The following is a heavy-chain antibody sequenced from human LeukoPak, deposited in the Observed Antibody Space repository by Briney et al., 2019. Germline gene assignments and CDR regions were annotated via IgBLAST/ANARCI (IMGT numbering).Heavy chain of an antibody. Sequence: GGSLRLSCAASGFTVSSNYMNWVRQAPGKGLEWVSVIYSGGSTYYADSVKGRFTISRDTSKNTLYLQMNSLRAEDTAVYYCARARIDSSGYRDAFGIWGQGTMVTVSS. J-gene: IGHJ3*02. V-gene: IGHV3-53*01. D-gene: IGHD3-22*01. CDR1: GFTVSSNY. CDR3: ARARIDSSGYRDAFGI. CDR2: IYSGGST.